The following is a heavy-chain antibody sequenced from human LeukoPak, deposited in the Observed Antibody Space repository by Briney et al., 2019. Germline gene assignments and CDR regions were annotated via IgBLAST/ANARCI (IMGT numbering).Heavy chain of an antibody. V-gene: IGHV3-7*01. CDR2: IKQDGSEK. J-gene: IGHJ4*02. Sequence: GGSLRLSCAASGFTFGSYWMSWVRQAPGKGLEWVAIIKQDGSEKYYVDSVKGRFTISRDNAKNSLCLQMNSLRAEDTAVYYCARDGSRGHSYGYSDRWGQGTLVTVSS. CDR3: ARDGSRGHSYGYSDR. CDR1: GFTFGSYW. D-gene: IGHD5-18*01.